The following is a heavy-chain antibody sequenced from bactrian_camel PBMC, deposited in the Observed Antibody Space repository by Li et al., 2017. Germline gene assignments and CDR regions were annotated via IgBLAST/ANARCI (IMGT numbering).Heavy chain of an antibody. CDR2: VSSDG. CDR1: GFTFERYT. V-gene: IGHV3S10*01. D-gene: IGHD4*01. Sequence: VQLVESGGGLVQPGGSLRLSYAASGFTFERYTMNWVRQAPGKGLEWLPGVSSDGKSVQGRFTISRDNAKNTVYLQMNSLLSEDTALYYCAATFSVFNDYLAFLYWGQGTQVTVS. CDR3: AATFSVFNDYLAFLY. J-gene: IGHJ4*01.